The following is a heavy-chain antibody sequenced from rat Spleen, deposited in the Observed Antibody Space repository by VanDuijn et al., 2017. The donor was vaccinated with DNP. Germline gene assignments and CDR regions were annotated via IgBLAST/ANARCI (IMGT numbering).Heavy chain of an antibody. CDR2: IRYDGGTT. CDR3: AKEALRAPFDY. CDR1: GFTFSDYY. V-gene: IGHV5-20*01. Sequence: EVQLVESGGGLVQPGRSLKLSCAASGFTFSDYYMAWVRQAPTKGLEWVAYIRYDGGTTYYGDSVKGRFTISRDDAKSTLYLQMESLRSEDTATYYCAKEALRAPFDYWGQGIIVTVSS. J-gene: IGHJ2*01. D-gene: IGHD3-1*01.